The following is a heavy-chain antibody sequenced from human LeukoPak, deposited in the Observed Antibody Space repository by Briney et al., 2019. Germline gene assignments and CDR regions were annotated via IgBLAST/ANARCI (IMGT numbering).Heavy chain of an antibody. D-gene: IGHD6-13*01. J-gene: IGHJ5*02. CDR2: ISYDGSNK. CDR1: GFTFSSYA. Sequence: TGGSLRLSCAASGFTFSSYAMRWVRQAPGKGLEWVAVISYDGSNKYYADSVKGRFTISRDNSKNTLYLQMNSLRAEDTAVYYCARERQQLVHNWFHPWGQGTLVTVSS. V-gene: IGHV3-30*04. CDR3: ARERQQLVHNWFHP.